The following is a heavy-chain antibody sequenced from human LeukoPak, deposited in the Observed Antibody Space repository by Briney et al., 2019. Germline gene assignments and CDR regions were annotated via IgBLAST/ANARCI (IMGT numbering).Heavy chain of an antibody. Sequence: GGSLRLSCAASGFTFSTHAMSWVRQAPGKGLEWVSAVGVSGGNTYYADSVKGRFTISRDNSNNTLYLQMNGLRAEDTALYYCARRNFFDYWGQGTLVTVSS. CDR1: GFTFSTHA. CDR3: ARRNFFDY. CDR2: VGVSGGNT. J-gene: IGHJ4*02. V-gene: IGHV3-23*01.